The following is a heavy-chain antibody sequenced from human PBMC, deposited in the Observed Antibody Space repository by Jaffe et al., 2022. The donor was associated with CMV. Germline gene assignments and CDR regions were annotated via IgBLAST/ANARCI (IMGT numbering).Heavy chain of an antibody. V-gene: IGHV1-46*01. D-gene: IGHD2-15*01. CDR3: ARAWDCSGGSCYSGDWYFDL. J-gene: IGHJ2*01. Sequence: QVQLVQSGAEVKKPGASVKVSCKASGYTFTSYYMHWVRQAPGQGLEWMGIINPSGGSTSYAQKFQGRVTMTRDTSTSTVYMELSSLRSEDTAVYYCARAWDCSGGSCYSGDWYFDLWGRGTLVTVSS. CDR2: INPSGGST. CDR1: GYTFTSYY.